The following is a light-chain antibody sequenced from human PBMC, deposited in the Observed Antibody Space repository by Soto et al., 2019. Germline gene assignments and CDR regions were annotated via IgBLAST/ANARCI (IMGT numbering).Light chain of an antibody. CDR1: QGVSSY. CDR2: DAS. Sequence: EIMLTQSPATLSLSLGERATLSCRASQGVSSYLAWYQQKPGQAPRLLIYDASNRATGIPARFSGSGSGTDFTLTISSLAPEDFAVYYCQQCGNWPLTFGGGTKVDIK. V-gene: IGKV3-11*01. J-gene: IGKJ4*01. CDR3: QQCGNWPLT.